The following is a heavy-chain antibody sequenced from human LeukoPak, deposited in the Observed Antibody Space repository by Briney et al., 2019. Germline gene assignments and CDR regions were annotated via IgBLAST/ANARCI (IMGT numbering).Heavy chain of an antibody. CDR2: IQHDGTEK. CDR1: GFTFTTYW. Sequence: GGSLRLSCAASGFTFTTYWMSWVRQAPGKGLEWVANIQHDGTEKYYVDSVKGRFTISRDNAKNSLYLQMNSLRVEDTAVYYCARVAKYYYGSETYYFFEHWGQGTPVTASS. D-gene: IGHD3-10*01. V-gene: IGHV3-7*01. J-gene: IGHJ4*02. CDR3: ARVAKYYYGSETYYFFEH.